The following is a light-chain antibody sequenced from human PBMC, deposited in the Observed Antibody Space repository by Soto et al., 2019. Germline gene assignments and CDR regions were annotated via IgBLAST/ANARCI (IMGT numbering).Light chain of an antibody. V-gene: IGLV1-44*01. CDR3: SAWDASLGAIL. J-gene: IGLJ3*02. CDR2: NDD. Sequence: QSVLSQPPSASGTPGPTVTISCSGRSSNIGSNIVNWYQQLPGTAPKLLIYNDDHRPSGVADRFSGSKSGTSASLAISGLQSKDEADYYCSAWDASLGAILFGVWTKRTV. CDR1: SSNIGSNI.